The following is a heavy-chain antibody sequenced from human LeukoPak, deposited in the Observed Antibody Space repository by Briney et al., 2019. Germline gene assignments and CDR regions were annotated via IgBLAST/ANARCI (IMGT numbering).Heavy chain of an antibody. Sequence: GGSLRLSCAASGFTFSSYAMYWVRQAPGKGLQWVATILYDGSNKYYVDSVKGRFTISRDNSKNTLYLQMNSLRAEDTAVYYCARVIYDSSGYYPAIYYFDYWGQGTLVTVSS. CDR2: ILYDGSNK. V-gene: IGHV3-30*04. CDR1: GFTFSSYA. J-gene: IGHJ4*02. CDR3: ARVIYDSSGYYPAIYYFDY. D-gene: IGHD3-22*01.